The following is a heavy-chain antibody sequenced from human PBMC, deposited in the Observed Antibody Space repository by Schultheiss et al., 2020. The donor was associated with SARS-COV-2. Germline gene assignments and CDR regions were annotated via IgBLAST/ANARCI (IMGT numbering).Heavy chain of an antibody. V-gene: IGHV3-30-3*01. D-gene: IGHD5-18*01. J-gene: IGHJ6*02. CDR3: ASWNDGYSYGYYGMDV. CDR2: ISYDGSNK. Sequence: GGSLRLSCAASGFTFSSYAMHWVRQAPGKGLEWVAVISYDGSNKYYADSVKGRFTISRDNAKNSLYLQMNSLRAEDTAVYYCASWNDGYSYGYYGMDVWGQGTTVTVSS. CDR1: GFTFSSYA.